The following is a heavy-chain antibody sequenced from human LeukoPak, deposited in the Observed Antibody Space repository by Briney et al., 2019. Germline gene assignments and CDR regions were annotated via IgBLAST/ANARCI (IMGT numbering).Heavy chain of an antibody. J-gene: IGHJ4*02. CDR1: GGSISGYY. D-gene: IGHD5-18*01. V-gene: IGHV4-59*01. CDR2: IYYSGST. CDR3: AASPDVDTELEY. Sequence: SETLSLTCTVSGGSISGYYWSWIRQPPGKGLEWIGYIYYSGSTNYNPSLKSRVTISVDTSKNQFSLKLSSVTAADTAVYYCAASPDVDTELEYWGQGTLVTVSS.